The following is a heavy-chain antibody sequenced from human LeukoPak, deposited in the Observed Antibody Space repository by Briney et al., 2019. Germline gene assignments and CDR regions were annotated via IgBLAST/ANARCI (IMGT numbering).Heavy chain of an antibody. Sequence: PSETLSLTCTVSGYSLSSGFFCDWIRQSPGKGLEWIGSFSHRGGSYHNPSLKSRATISVDTSKNQFSLKLLSVTAADTAVYYCARAQDFSDSSGPNYLDFWGQGILVTVSS. CDR1: GYSLSSGFF. V-gene: IGHV4-38-2*02. CDR2: FSHRGGS. J-gene: IGHJ4*02. D-gene: IGHD3-22*01. CDR3: ARAQDFSDSSGPNYLDF.